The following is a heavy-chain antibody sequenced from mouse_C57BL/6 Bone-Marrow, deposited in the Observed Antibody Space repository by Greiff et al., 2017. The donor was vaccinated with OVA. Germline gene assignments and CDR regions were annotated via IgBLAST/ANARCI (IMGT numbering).Heavy chain of an antibody. D-gene: IGHD2-1*01. Sequence: VQLVESGPELVKPGASVKISCKASGYAFSSSWMNWVKQRPGKGLEWIGRIYPGDGDTNYNGKFKGKATLTADKSSSTAYMQLSSLTSEDSAVYFCARFYFNYFDYWGQGTTLTVSS. CDR3: ARFYFNYFDY. CDR1: GYAFSSSW. CDR2: IYPGDGDT. J-gene: IGHJ2*01. V-gene: IGHV1-82*01.